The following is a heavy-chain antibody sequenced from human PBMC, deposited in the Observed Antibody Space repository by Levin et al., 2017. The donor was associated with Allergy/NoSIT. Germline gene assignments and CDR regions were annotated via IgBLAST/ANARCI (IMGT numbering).Heavy chain of an antibody. Sequence: KISCKASGGTFSSYAISWVRQAPGQGLEWMGGIIPIFGTANYAQKFQGRVTITADKSTSTAYMELSSLRSEDTAVYYCARGWRYCSSTSCYKDLDYWGQGTLVTVSS. CDR1: GGTFSSYA. V-gene: IGHV1-69*06. CDR3: ARGWRYCSSTSCYKDLDY. D-gene: IGHD2-2*01. CDR2: IIPIFGTA. J-gene: IGHJ4*02.